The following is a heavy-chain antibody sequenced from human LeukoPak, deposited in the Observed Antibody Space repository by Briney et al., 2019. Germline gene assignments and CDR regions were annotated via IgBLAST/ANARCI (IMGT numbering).Heavy chain of an antibody. CDR3: AKQLGYCSDGSCYFPY. CDR1: GFPFSDYA. Sequence: RPLRLSCAASGFPFSDYAMNWVRQAPGKGLEWVSTISGSGGNTYYAGSVKGRFTISRDNSKNTLYLQMNSLRAEDTAVYYCAKQLGYCSDGSCYFPYWGQGTLVTVSS. CDR2: ISGSGGNT. V-gene: IGHV3-23*01. J-gene: IGHJ4*02. D-gene: IGHD2-15*01.